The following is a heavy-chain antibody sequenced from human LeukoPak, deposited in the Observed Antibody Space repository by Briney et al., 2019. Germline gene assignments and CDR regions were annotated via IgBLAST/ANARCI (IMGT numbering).Heavy chain of an antibody. J-gene: IGHJ4*02. CDR1: GGTFSSYA. CDR2: IIPIFGTA. Sequence: SVKVSCXASGGTFSSYAISWVRQAHGQGLEWMGGIIPIFGTANYAQKFQGRVTITTDESTSTAYMELSSLRSEDTAVYYCAREGADFWSGYYFDYWGQGTLVTVSS. CDR3: AREGADFWSGYYFDY. V-gene: IGHV1-69*05. D-gene: IGHD3-3*01.